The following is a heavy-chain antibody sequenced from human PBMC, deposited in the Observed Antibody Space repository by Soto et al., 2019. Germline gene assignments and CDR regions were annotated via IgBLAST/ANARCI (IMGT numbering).Heavy chain of an antibody. V-gene: IGHV3-53*01. Sequence: EVQLVESGGGLIQPGGSLSLSCAASGLTVSNAYMAWVRQAPGMGLEWVSVIYDNGTTYYADSVKGRFTISRDTSTNTLSLQMDSLRAEDTAVYYCVRPLPSGRNYGLDVWGQGTPVTVSS. J-gene: IGHJ6*02. CDR1: GLTVSNAY. D-gene: IGHD3-10*01. CDR2: IYDNGTT. CDR3: VRPLPSGRNYGLDV.